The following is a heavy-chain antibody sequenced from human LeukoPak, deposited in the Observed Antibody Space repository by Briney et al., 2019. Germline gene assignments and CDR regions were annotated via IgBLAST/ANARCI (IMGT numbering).Heavy chain of an antibody. CDR3: VWAGYYDSSGYKGYFDY. Sequence: GASVKVSCKASGGTFSSYAISWVRQAPGQGLEWMGGIIPIFGTANYAQKFQGRVTITADESTSTAYMELSSLRSEDTAVYYCVWAGYYDSSGYKGYFDYWGQGRLVTVSS. D-gene: IGHD3-22*01. CDR2: IIPIFGTA. V-gene: IGHV1-69*13. J-gene: IGHJ4*02. CDR1: GGTFSSYA.